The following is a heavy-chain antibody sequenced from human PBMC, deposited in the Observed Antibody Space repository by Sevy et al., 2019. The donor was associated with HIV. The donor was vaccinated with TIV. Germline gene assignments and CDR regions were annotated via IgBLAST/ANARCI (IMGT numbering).Heavy chain of an antibody. Sequence: GGSLRLSCAASGFTFSNAWMNWVRQAPGKGLEWVGRIKSKTDYGTIDNAPPVKGRFTISREQSKKILYLQMNSLKAEDTAVYYCTTALGFLEWLSFWGQGTLVTVSS. CDR1: GFTFSNAW. V-gene: IGHV3-15*07. D-gene: IGHD3-3*01. CDR3: TTALGFLEWLSF. J-gene: IGHJ4*02. CDR2: IKSKTDYGTI.